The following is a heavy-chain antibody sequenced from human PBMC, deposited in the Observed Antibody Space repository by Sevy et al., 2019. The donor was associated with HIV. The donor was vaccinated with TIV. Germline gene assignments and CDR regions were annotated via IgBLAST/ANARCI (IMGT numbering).Heavy chain of an antibody. D-gene: IGHD3-16*01. V-gene: IGHV3-74*01. Sequence: WGSLRLSCAASGFTFSSYWMHWVRQAPGKGLVWVSRINSDGSSTSYADSVMGRFTISRDNAKNTLYLQMNSLRAEDTAVYYCARGRVGPYDYVWGSYNGYYYGMDVWGQGTTVTVSS. CDR1: GFTFSSYW. J-gene: IGHJ6*02. CDR3: ARGRVGPYDYVWGSYNGYYYGMDV. CDR2: INSDGSST.